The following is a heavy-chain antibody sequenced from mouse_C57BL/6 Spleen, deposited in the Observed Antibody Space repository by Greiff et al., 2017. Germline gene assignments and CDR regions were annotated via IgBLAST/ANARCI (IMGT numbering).Heavy chain of an antibody. CDR2: INPSTGGT. Sequence: QVQLQQSGTELVKPGASVTLSCKASGYTFTSYWMHWVKQRPGQGLEWIGTINPSTGGTNYNEKFKGKATLTVDKSSSTAYMQLSSLTSEDSAVYYCARERDDYASFAYWGQGTLVTVSA. J-gene: IGHJ3*01. D-gene: IGHD2-4*01. CDR3: ARERDDYASFAY. V-gene: IGHV1-53*01. CDR1: GYTFTSYW.